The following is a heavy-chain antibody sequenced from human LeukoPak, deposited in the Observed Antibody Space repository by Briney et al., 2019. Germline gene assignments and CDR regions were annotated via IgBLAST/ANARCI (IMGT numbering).Heavy chain of an antibody. V-gene: IGHV3-7*01. CDR2: IKADGSGK. CDR1: GFTFSTSW. Sequence: GGSLRLSCVASGFTFSTSWMTWVGQAPGLGLERVANIKADGSGKYYVDSVRGRFSISRDNAKNSLYLELNNLRAEDTGVYFCARDRGWQQFDYWGQGTLVTVSS. J-gene: IGHJ4*01. CDR3: ARDRGWQQFDY. D-gene: IGHD5-24*01.